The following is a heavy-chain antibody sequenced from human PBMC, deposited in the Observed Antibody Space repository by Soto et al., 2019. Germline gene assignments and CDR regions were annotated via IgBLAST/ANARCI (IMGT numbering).Heavy chain of an antibody. V-gene: IGHV3-48*01. CDR1: GFTFSSYS. Sequence: PGGALRPSFAAPGFTFSSYSMSGVRPGPGGGLGGGLYISSGSNTIYYADSVKGRFTISRVNGKNSVYLQMNSLRAADTAVYYCVIEESSGWYYAIGIWGQGTTVTV. J-gene: IGHJ3*02. CDR3: VIEESSGWYYAIGI. CDR2: ISSGSNTI. D-gene: IGHD6-19*01.